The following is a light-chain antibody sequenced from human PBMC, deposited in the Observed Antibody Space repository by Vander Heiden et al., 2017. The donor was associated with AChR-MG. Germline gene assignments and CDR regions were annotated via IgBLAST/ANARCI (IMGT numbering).Light chain of an antibody. J-gene: IGKJ2*01. CDR2: GAS. V-gene: IGKV3-20*01. CDR3: QQYGSSPPYT. CDR1: QSVYSNN. Sequence: EIVFTPSPGTLSLSPGERATLPCRASQSVYSNNLAWYKQKAGQAPRLLIYGASNRVTGIPSKFGGSGYGTDFTLTVSGREPEDSAVYYCQQYGSSPPYTFGQGTKLEI.